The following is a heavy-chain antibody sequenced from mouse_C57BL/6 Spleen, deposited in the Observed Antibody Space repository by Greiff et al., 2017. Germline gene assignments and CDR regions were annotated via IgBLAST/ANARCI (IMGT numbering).Heavy chain of an antibody. CDR3: ARYPYYSNYEAMDY. Sequence: QVQLKQPGAELVRPGSSVKLSCKASGYTFTSYWMHWVKQRPIQGLEWIGNIDPSDSETHYNQKFKDKATLTVDKSSSTAYMHLSSLTSEDAAVYSCARYPYYSNYEAMDYWGQGTSVTVSS. J-gene: IGHJ4*01. CDR2: IDPSDSET. V-gene: IGHV1-52*01. D-gene: IGHD2-5*01. CDR1: GYTFTSYW.